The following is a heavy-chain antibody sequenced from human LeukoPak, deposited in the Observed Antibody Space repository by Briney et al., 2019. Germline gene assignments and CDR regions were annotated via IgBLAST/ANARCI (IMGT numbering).Heavy chain of an antibody. CDR2: IYHSGST. J-gene: IGHJ4*02. Sequence: SETLSLTCTVSGYSISSGYYWGWIRQPPGKGLEWIGSIYHSGSTYYNPSLKSRVTISVDTSKNQLSLKLSSVTAADTAVYYCARDRATTYGYDEGDWGQGTLVTVSS. CDR3: ARDRATTYGYDEGD. CDR1: GYSISSGYY. D-gene: IGHD5-12*01. V-gene: IGHV4-38-2*02.